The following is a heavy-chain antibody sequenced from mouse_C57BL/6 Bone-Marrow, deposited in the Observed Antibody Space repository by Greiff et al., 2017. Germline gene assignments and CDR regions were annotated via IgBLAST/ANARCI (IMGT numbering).Heavy chain of an antibody. J-gene: IGHJ2*01. CDR2: INSDGGST. CDR1: EYEFPSHD. D-gene: IGHD1-1*01. V-gene: IGHV5-2*03. Sequence: EVKLEESGGGLVQPGESLKLSCESNEYEFPSHDMSWVRKTPEKRLELVAAINSDGGSTYYPDTMARRFIISRDNTKKTLYLQMSSLRSEDTALYYCANKSYYYGSSYFDYWGQGTTLTVSS. CDR3: ANKSYYYGSSYFDY.